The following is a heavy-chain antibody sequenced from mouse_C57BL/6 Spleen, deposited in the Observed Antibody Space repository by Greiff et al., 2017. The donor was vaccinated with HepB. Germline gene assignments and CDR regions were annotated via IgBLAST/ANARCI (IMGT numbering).Heavy chain of an antibody. D-gene: IGHD2-3*01. Sequence: DVQLVESGGGLVKPGGSLKLSCAASGFTFSSYAMSWVRQTPEKRLEWVATISDGGSYTYYPDNVKGRFTISRDNAKNNLYLQMSHLKPEDTAMYYCARDYDGYYHAMDYWGQGTSVTVSS. V-gene: IGHV5-4*01. CDR1: GFTFSSYA. J-gene: IGHJ4*01. CDR2: ISDGGSYT. CDR3: ARDYDGYYHAMDY.